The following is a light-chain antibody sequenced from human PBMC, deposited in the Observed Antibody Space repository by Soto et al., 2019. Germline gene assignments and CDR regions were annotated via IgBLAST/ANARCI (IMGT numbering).Light chain of an antibody. Sequence: QSALTQPASVSGSPGQSITISCTGTSRDIGDYKYVSWYQQHPGKVPKLLIYGVSNRPSGVSNRFSGSKSGNTASLTISGLQAEDEADYYCSSYTSSGTQVFGRGTKLTVL. CDR2: GVS. J-gene: IGLJ3*02. V-gene: IGLV2-14*03. CDR3: SSYTSSGTQV. CDR1: SRDIGDYKY.